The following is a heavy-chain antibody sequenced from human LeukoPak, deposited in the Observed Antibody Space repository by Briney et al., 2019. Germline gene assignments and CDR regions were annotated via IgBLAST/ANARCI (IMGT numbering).Heavy chain of an antibody. V-gene: IGHV4-59*01. CDR1: GGSISSYY. J-gene: IGHJ4*02. CDR2: IYYSGST. CDR3: ARSFSYYGSGRYYFDY. Sequence: TSETLSLTCTVSGGSISSYYWSWIRQPPGKGLEWIGYIYYSGSTNYNPSLKSRVTISVDTSKNQFSLKLSSVTAADTAVYYCARSFSYYGSGRYYFDYWGQGTLVTVSS. D-gene: IGHD3-10*01.